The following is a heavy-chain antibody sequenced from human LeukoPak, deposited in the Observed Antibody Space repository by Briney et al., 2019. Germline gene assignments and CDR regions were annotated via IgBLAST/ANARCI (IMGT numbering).Heavy chain of an antibody. CDR2: ISFSSATI. J-gene: IGHJ3*01. Sequence: GGSLRLSCEASGFTFSSYSMNWVRQAPGKGLEWVSYISFSSATIHYADSVKGRFTISRDNAKNSLYLQLNSLRAEDTALYYCARDTHYYGSGSPAFDLWGRGTMVTVSS. D-gene: IGHD3-10*01. CDR1: GFTFSSYS. V-gene: IGHV3-48*01. CDR3: ARDTHYYGSGSPAFDL.